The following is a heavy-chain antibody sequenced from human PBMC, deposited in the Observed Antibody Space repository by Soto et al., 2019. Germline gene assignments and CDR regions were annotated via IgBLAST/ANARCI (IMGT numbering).Heavy chain of an antibody. Sequence: ASVKVSCKASGYTFSSYYMHWVRQAPGQGLEWMGIINPSGGSTSYAQKYQGRVTMTRDTSTSTVYMKLSSLRSEDTAVYYCARDGIGFYYDSSGYPFDYWGQGTLVTVSS. CDR2: INPSGGST. CDR1: GYTFSSYY. D-gene: IGHD3-22*01. V-gene: IGHV1-46*01. CDR3: ARDGIGFYYDSSGYPFDY. J-gene: IGHJ4*02.